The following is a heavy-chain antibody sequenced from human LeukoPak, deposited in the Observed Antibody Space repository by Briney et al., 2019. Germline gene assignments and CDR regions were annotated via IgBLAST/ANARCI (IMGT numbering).Heavy chain of an antibody. CDR3: AKDQSYYYDSSGYYQSFLFDY. Sequence: GGSLRLSCAASGFTFTDYAIYWVRQAPGKGLEWVSAISGSGGSTYYADSVKGRFTISRDNSKNTLYLQMNSLRAEDTAVYYCAKDQSYYYDSSGYYQSFLFDYWGQGTLVTVSS. V-gene: IGHV3-23*01. CDR2: ISGSGGST. CDR1: GFTFTDYA. D-gene: IGHD3-22*01. J-gene: IGHJ4*02.